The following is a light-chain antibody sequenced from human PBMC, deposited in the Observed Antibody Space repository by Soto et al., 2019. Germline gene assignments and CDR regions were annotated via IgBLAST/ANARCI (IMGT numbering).Light chain of an antibody. J-gene: IGKJ1*01. CDR3: QQYNTDSRMWT. Sequence: DIQMTQSPSTLGASVGGSVTITCRASQSISSRLDWYQEKPGKATKLLXYXASSLESGVPSRFSGSGSGTEFTLTISSLQPDDFATYYCQQYNTDSRMWTFGQGTKVDIK. V-gene: IGKV1-5*03. CDR2: XAS. CDR1: QSISSR.